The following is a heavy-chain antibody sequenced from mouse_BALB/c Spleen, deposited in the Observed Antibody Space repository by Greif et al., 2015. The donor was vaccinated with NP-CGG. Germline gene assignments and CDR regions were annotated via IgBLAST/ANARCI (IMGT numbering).Heavy chain of an antibody. CDR2: IDPANGNT. J-gene: IGHJ4*01. V-gene: IGHV14-3*02. Sequence: VQLQQPGAELVKPGASVKLSCTASGFNIKDTYMHWVKQRPEQGLEWIGRIDPANGNTKYDPKFQGKATITADTSSNTAYLQLSSLTSEDTAVYYCARNYGYRDAMDYWGQGTSVTVSS. CDR1: GFNIKDTY. CDR3: ARNYGYRDAMDY. D-gene: IGHD1-2*01.